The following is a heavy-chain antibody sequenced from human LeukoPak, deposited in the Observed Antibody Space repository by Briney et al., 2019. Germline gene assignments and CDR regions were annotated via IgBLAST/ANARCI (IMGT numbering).Heavy chain of an antibody. D-gene: IGHD3-16*01. CDR2: ISSSSSYI. CDR1: GFTFSSYS. V-gene: IGHV3-21*01. J-gene: IGHJ4*02. CDR3: ARGGIYDYVWGRKPFDY. Sequence: PGGSLRLSCAASGFTFSSYSMNWVRQAPGKGLKWVSSISSSSSYIYYADSVKGRFTISRDNAKDSLYLQMNSLRAEDTAVYYCARGGIYDYVWGRKPFDYWGQGTLVTVSS.